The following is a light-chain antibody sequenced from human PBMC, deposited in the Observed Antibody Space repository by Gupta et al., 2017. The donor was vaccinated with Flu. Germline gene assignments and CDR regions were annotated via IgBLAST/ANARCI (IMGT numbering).Light chain of an antibody. Sequence: AIHLPQSPSSLSASLGARVTITCRAGQAFRDDLGWYQQKSGKAPKLLIYSALTLRSGVPSRFSGSGFGTHFTLTISGLQPEDVATYYCQRDHDYPFTFGQGTKVEVK. V-gene: IGKV1-6*01. J-gene: IGKJ1*01. CDR2: SAL. CDR1: QAFRDD. CDR3: QRDHDYPFT.